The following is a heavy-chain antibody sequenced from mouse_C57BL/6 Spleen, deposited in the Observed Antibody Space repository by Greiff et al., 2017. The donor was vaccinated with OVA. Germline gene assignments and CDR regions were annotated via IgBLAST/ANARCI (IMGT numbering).Heavy chain of an antibody. D-gene: IGHD2-4*01. CDR3: ARSRDYDGAWFAY. Sequence: QVQLQQPGAELVMPGASVKLSCKASGYTFTSYWMHWVKQRPGQGLEWIGEIDPSDSYTNYNQKFKGKSTLTVDKSSSTAYMQLSSLTSEDSAVYYCARSRDYDGAWFAYWGQGTLVTVSA. CDR1: GYTFTSYW. J-gene: IGHJ3*01. CDR2: IDPSDSYT. V-gene: IGHV1-69*01.